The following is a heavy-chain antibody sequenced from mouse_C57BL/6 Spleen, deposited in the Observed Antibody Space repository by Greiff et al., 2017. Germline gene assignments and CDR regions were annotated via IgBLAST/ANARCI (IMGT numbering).Heavy chain of an antibody. J-gene: IGHJ4*01. CDR3: ARAGEYAMDY. V-gene: IGHV1-54*01. CDR1: GYAFTNYW. CDR2: INPGSGGT. Sequence: QVQLKQSGPELVRPGPSGKVSCKASGYAFTNYWIEWVKQRPGQGLEWIGVINPGSGGTNYNEKFKGKATLTADKSSRTAYMQLSSLTSEDSAVYFCARAGEYAMDYWGQGTSVTVSS. D-gene: IGHD4-1*01.